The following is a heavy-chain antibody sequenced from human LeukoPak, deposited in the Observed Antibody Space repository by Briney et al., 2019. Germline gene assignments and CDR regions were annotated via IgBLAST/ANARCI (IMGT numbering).Heavy chain of an antibody. CDR2: IYPGDSDT. Sequence: GESLKISCKVSGYSFTSYWIGWVRQMPGKGLEWMGIIYPGDSDTRYSPSFQGQVTISADKSISTAYLQWSSLKASDTAMYYCAKGHPQQWLPFDYWGQGTLVIVSS. V-gene: IGHV5-51*01. CDR3: AKGHPQQWLPFDY. CDR1: GYSFTSYW. D-gene: IGHD6-19*01. J-gene: IGHJ4*02.